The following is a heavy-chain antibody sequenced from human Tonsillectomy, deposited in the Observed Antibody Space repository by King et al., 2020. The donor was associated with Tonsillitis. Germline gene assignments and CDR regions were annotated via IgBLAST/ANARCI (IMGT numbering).Heavy chain of an antibody. D-gene: IGHD3-9*01. J-gene: IGHJ4*02. CDR1: GFTFSSYG. CDR2: IWYDGSNK. Sequence: VQLVESGGGVVQPGRSLRLSCAASGFTFSSYGMHWVRQAPGKGLEWVAVIWYDGSNKYYAASVKGRFTISRDNSKNTLYLQMNSLRAEDTAVYYCAREYSTGGGILSHRGQGTLATVSS. CDR3: AREYSTGGGILSH. V-gene: IGHV3-33*01.